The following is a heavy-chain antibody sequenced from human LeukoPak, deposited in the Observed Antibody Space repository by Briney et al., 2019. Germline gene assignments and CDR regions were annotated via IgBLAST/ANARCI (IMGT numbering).Heavy chain of an antibody. D-gene: IGHD2-8*01. CDR2: FHREDGDK. J-gene: IGHJ6*02. CDR3: ATAGLMGPTYFGLFV. V-gene: IGHV1-24*01. Sequence: ASVRVSCRVSGYPLNELSMHWVRQAPGKGLEWMGGFHREDGDKIYAQSFQGRFTLIKDTSADTAYMELSSLRSEDTAVYYCATAGLMGPTYFGLFVWGQGTTVTVSS. CDR1: GYPLNELS.